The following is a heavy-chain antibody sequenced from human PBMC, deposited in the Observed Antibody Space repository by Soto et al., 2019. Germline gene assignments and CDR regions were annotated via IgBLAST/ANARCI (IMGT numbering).Heavy chain of an antibody. J-gene: IGHJ6*02. Sequence: GASVKVSCKASGYTFTSYGISWVRQAPGQGLEWMGWISAYNGNTNYAQKLQGRVTMTTDTSTSTAYMELRSLRSDDTAVYYCARDYGGTIFGVVILPDYGMDVWGQGTTVTVSS. CDR3: ARDYGGTIFGVVILPDYGMDV. V-gene: IGHV1-18*01. CDR1: GYTFTSYG. CDR2: ISAYNGNT. D-gene: IGHD3-3*01.